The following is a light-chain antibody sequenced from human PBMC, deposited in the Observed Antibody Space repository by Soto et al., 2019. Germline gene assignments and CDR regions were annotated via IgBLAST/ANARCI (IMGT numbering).Light chain of an antibody. Sequence: QSVLTQPPSASGTPGQRVTISCSGGSSNIGSNTVNWYQQLPGTAPKLLMYGNNQRPSGVPDRFSGSKSGTSASLAISGLQSEDEADYYCSAWDDSLNGPVFGGGTKVTVL. CDR1: SSNIGSNT. V-gene: IGLV1-44*01. J-gene: IGLJ3*02. CDR3: SAWDDSLNGPV. CDR2: GNN.